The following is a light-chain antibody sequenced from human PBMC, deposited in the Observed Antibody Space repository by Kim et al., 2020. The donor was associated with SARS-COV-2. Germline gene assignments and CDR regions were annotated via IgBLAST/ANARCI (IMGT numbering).Light chain of an antibody. CDR3: HQYNNWWT. V-gene: IGKV3-15*01. CDR1: QSVSSN. J-gene: IGKJ1*01. Sequence: EIVMTQSPATMSVSPGERATLSCRASQSVSSNLAWYQQKTGQAPRLLIYSASTRATGIPARFSGSGSGTEFTLTISSLQSEDFAVYYCHQYNNWWTFGQGTKVDIK. CDR2: SAS.